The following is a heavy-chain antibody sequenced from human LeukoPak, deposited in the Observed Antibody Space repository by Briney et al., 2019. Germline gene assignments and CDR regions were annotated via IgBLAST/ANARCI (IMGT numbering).Heavy chain of an antibody. V-gene: IGHV3-43D*03. D-gene: IGHD6-13*01. CDR3: AKGYSSSWYNNRGPKYYFDY. CDR2: ISWDGGST. CDR1: GFTFDDYA. J-gene: IGHJ4*02. Sequence: PGGSLRLSCAASGFTFDDYAMHWVRQAPGKGLEWVSLISWDGGSTYYADSVKGRFTISRDNSKNSLYLQMNSLRAEDTALYYCAKGYSSSWYNNRGPKYYFDYWGQGTLVTVSS.